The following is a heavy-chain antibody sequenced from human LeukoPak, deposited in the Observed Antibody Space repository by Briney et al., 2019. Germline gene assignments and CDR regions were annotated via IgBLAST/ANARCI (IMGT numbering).Heavy chain of an antibody. CDR3: TTDRGLRITMMTEDEEYFQH. Sequence: PGGSLRLSCAASGFTFSSYAMSWVRQAPGKGLEWVGRIKSKTDGGTTDYAAPVKGRFTISRDDSKNTLYLQMNSLKTEDTAVYYCTTDRGLRITMMTEDEEYFQHWGQGTLVTVSS. CDR1: GFTFSSYA. D-gene: IGHD3-22*01. CDR2: IKSKTDGGTT. J-gene: IGHJ1*01. V-gene: IGHV3-15*01.